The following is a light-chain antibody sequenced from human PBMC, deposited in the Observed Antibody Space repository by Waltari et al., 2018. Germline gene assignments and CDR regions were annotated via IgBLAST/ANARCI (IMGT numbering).Light chain of an antibody. V-gene: IGKV3-20*01. CDR2: GAS. Sequence: EIVLAQSPGTLSLSPGERATLSCRASQTVISDYIAWYQQKPGQAPRLLIHGASSRATDIPDRFSGTGSGTDFTLTITRLEPEDIAVFYCQQYGTSPITFGQGTRLEIK. J-gene: IGKJ5*01. CDR1: QTVISDY. CDR3: QQYGTSPIT.